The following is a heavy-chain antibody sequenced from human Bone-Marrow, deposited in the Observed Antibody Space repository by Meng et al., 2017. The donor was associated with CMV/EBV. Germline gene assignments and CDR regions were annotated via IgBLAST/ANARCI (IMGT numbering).Heavy chain of an antibody. V-gene: IGHV1-2*02. J-gene: IGHJ3*02. CDR2: INPNSGGT. CDR3: AELGYCSSTSCRTEALDAFDI. D-gene: IGHD2-2*01. Sequence: ASVKVSCKPSGYTFTAYYMHWVRQAPGQGLEWMGWINPNSGGTNYAQKFQGRVTMTRDTSISTAYMELSRLRSDDTAVYYCAELGYCSSTSCRTEALDAFDIWGQGTMVTVSS. CDR1: GYTFTAYY.